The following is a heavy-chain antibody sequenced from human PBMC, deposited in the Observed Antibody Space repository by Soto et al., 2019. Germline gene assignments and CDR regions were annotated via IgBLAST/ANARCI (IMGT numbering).Heavy chain of an antibody. Sequence: SDALSLACTFSGGFISSCYWSWIRQPPGKGLEWIGYIYYSGSTNYNPSLKSRVTISVDTSKNQFSLKLSSVTAADTAVYYCARGMDFDYWGQGTLVTIS. V-gene: IGHV4-59*01. CDR3: ARGMDFDY. J-gene: IGHJ4*02. CDR2: IYYSGST. CDR1: GGFISSCY.